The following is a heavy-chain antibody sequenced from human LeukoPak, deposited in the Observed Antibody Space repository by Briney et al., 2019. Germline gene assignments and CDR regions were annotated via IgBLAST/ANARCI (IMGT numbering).Heavy chain of an antibody. CDR2: ISGSGGSI. D-gene: IGHD6-19*01. CDR1: GFTFSSHA. V-gene: IGHV3-23*01. CDR3: AKAPNIAVAGTPYFFDY. Sequence: PGGSLRLSCAASGFTFSSHAMSWVRQAPGKGLEWVSTISGSGGSIYYADSVKGRFTISRDNSKNTLYLQMNSLRAEDTAVYYCAKAPNIAVAGTPYFFDYWGQGTLVTVSS. J-gene: IGHJ4*02.